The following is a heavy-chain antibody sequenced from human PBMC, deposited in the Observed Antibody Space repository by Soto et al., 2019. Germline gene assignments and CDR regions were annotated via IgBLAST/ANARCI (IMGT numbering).Heavy chain of an antibody. Sequence: PSETLSLTCTVSGGSISSYYWSWIRQPPGKGLEWIGYAYYGGNTNYNPSLKSRVSISVDTSKSQFALKLNSVTVADTAVYYCAIHLSAWLRLEAFAVWGLGTMVPVSS. D-gene: IGHD5-12*01. V-gene: IGHV4-59*08. CDR2: AYYGGNT. J-gene: IGHJ3*01. CDR3: AIHLSAWLRLEAFAV. CDR1: GGSISSYY.